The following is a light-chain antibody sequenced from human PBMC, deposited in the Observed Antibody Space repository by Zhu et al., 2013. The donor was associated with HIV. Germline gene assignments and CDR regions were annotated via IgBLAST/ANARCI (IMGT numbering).Light chain of an antibody. J-gene: IGKJ5*01. V-gene: IGKV3-20*01. CDR3: QQYGHTPIT. CDR2: GAS. Sequence: EIVLTQSPGTLSLSPGERVTLSCRASQGVGSSYLAWYQQKPGQAPRLLIYGASSRATGIPDRFSGSKSGTDFTLTISRLEPEDFAVYFCQQYGHTPITFGQGTRLDI. CDR1: QGVGSSY.